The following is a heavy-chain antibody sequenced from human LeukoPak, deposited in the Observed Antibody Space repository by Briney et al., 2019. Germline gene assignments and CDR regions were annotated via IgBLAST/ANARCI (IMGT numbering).Heavy chain of an antibody. D-gene: IGHD3-16*01. CDR1: GFTLNSYA. V-gene: IGHV3-23*01. CDR2: ISGTGGSV. Sequence: GGSLRLSCAAPGFTLNSYAMNWVRQAPGKGLEWVSSISGTGGSVYYAVSVKGRFTISRDHSKNILYLQMNSLRVEDTAVYYCARDWGSSGWYNWFDPWGQGILVTVSS. CDR3: ARDWGSSGWYNWFDP. J-gene: IGHJ5*02.